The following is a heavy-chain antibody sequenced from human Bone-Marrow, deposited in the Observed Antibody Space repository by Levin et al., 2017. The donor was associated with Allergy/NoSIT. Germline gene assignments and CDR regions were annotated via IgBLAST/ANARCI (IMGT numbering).Heavy chain of an antibody. CDR2: INHSGST. Sequence: SETLSLTCAVYGGSFSGYYWSWIRQPPGKGLEWIGEINHSGSTNYNPSLKSRVTISVDTSKNQFSLKLSSVTAADTAVYYCASRPSNSSSSEGYYFDYWGQGTLVTVSS. CDR3: ASRPSNSSSSEGYYFDY. CDR1: GGSFSGYY. J-gene: IGHJ4*02. D-gene: IGHD6-6*01. V-gene: IGHV4-34*01.